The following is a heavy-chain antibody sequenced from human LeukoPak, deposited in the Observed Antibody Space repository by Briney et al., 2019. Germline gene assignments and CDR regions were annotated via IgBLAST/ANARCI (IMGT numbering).Heavy chain of an antibody. CDR1: GDSNTNSIYY. CDR3: ARDYRTLYYGSGSYYY. V-gene: IGHV4-39*07. J-gene: IGHJ4*02. CDR2: IDYSGST. D-gene: IGHD3-10*01. Sequence: SETLSLTCTVSGDSNTNSIYYWGWIRQPPGKGLEWIGSIDYSGSTYYNPSLKSRATISIDTSKNQFSLKLSSVTAADTAVYYCARDYRTLYYGSGSYYYWGQGTLVTVSS.